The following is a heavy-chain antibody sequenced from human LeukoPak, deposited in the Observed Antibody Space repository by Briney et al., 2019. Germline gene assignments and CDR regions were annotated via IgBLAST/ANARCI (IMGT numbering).Heavy chain of an antibody. J-gene: IGHJ4*02. V-gene: IGHV3-7*01. CDR1: GFTFTSYW. D-gene: IGHD5-18*01. Sequence: GGSLRFSCAASGFTFTSYWMTWVRQAPGKGLEWVANVRQDGGATYYGDSVKGRFTIPRDNSKNSLFLQMNSLRADDTAIYYCATSKDTAGGPYWGQGTLVTVSS. CDR3: ATSKDTAGGPY. CDR2: VRQDGGAT.